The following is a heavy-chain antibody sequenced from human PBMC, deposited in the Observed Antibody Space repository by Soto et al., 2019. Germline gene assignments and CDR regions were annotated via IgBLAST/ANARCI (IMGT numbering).Heavy chain of an antibody. Sequence: EVQLVESGGGLVQPRESLRLSCAASGFTFSNYWMHWVRQAPGKGLVWVSRIDSDGSRITYADFVKGRFTISRDNAKNTVYLHMNSLTAEDTAVYYCVRTSLVVAVATREDFWGQGTLVTVSS. D-gene: IGHD2-15*01. CDR3: VRTSLVVAVATREDF. V-gene: IGHV3-74*01. CDR1: GFTFSNYW. J-gene: IGHJ4*02. CDR2: IDSDGSRI.